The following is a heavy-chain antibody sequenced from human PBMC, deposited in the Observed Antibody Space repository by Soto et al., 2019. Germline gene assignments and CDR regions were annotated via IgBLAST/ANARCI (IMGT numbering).Heavy chain of an antibody. CDR2: MNPNSGNT. CDR1: GYTFTSYD. D-gene: IGHD6-19*01. V-gene: IGHV1-8*01. Sequence: ASVKVSCKASGYTFTSYDINWVRQATGQGLEWMGWMNPNSGNTGYAQKFQGRVTMTRNTSISTAYMELSSLRSEDTAVYYCALSSGWEYYYYYYGMDVWGQGTTVTVSS. J-gene: IGHJ6*02. CDR3: ALSSGWEYYYYYYGMDV.